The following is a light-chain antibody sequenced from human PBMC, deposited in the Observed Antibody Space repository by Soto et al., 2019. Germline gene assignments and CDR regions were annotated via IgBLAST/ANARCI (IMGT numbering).Light chain of an antibody. CDR1: QSMSRS. CDR2: DAS. J-gene: IGKJ1*01. V-gene: IGKV1-5*01. Sequence: DIQMTQSPSTLSASVGDRVTITCRASQSMSRSLAWYQQKPGKAPKLLIHDASNLERGVSSRFSGSGSGTEFTLTISSLQPDDFATHYCQQYNGFSRTFGQGTKVEIK. CDR3: QQYNGFSRT.